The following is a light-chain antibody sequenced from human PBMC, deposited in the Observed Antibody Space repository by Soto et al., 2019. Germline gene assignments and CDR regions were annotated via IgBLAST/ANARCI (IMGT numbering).Light chain of an antibody. Sequence: QSALTQPASVSGSPGQSITISCTGTSSDVGGYNYVSWYQQHPGKAPKLMIYEVSNRPSGVFNRFSGSKSGNTASLTISGIQAEDEAAYYCSSYTSSSTRVFGTGTKLTVL. CDR1: SSDVGGYNY. V-gene: IGLV2-14*01. J-gene: IGLJ1*01. CDR3: SSYTSSSTRV. CDR2: EVS.